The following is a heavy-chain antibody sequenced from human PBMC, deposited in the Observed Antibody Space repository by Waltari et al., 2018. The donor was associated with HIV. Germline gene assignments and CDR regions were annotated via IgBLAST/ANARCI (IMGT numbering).Heavy chain of an antibody. V-gene: IGHV4-59*01. Sequence: QVQLQVSGPELVKPSETLSLTCTVSGGSISRYSGSWIRQPPGKGLEWIGYIYYSGSTNYNPSLKSRVTISLDTSKNQFSLKLSSVTAADTAVYYCARAGYSSRGDTAPGYDWGQGTLVTVSS. CDR3: ARAGYSSRGDTAPGYD. J-gene: IGHJ4*02. CDR2: IYYSGST. D-gene: IGHD6-13*01. CDR1: GGSISRYS.